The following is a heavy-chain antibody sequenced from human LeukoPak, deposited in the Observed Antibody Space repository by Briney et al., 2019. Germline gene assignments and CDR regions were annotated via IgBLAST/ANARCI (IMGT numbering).Heavy chain of an antibody. Sequence: SETLSLTCTVSGGSTSSSSYYWGWIRQPPGKGLEWIGSIYYSGSTYYNPSLKSRVTISVDTSKNQFSLKLSSVTAADTAVHYCAAERRFLEWLLPYYYMDVWGKGTTVTVSS. D-gene: IGHD3-3*01. J-gene: IGHJ6*03. V-gene: IGHV4-39*01. CDR1: GGSTSSSSYY. CDR3: AAERRFLEWLLPYYYMDV. CDR2: IYYSGST.